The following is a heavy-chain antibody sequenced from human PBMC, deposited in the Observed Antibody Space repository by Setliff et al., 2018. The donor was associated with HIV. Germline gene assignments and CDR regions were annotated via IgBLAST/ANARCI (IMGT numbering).Heavy chain of an antibody. CDR1: GGSISSGGSY. Sequence: SETLSLTCTVSGGSISSGGSYWSWIRQHPGKGLGWIGYINYSGSTYYNPSLKSRVTFSVDTSKNQFSLKLSSVTAADTAVYYCAREERREAFDIWGQGTMVTVSS. V-gene: IGHV4-31*03. J-gene: IGHJ3*02. CDR2: INYSGST. D-gene: IGHD1-1*01. CDR3: AREERREAFDI.